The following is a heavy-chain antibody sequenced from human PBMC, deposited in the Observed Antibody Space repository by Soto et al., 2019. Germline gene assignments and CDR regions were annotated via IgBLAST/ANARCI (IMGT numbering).Heavy chain of an antibody. CDR1: GFIVTSYT. CDR2: ISGSSTYI. J-gene: IGHJ6*02. Sequence: EVQLVESGGGLVEPGGSLRLSCAASGFIVTSYTVNWVRQAPGKGLEWVSSISGSSTYIYYADSVKGRFTISRDNAKNSLSLQLNSLRAEDTAVYYCARDRKIAVAGTSNYFYYGLDVWGQGTTVTVSS. D-gene: IGHD6-19*01. CDR3: ARDRKIAVAGTSNYFYYGLDV. V-gene: IGHV3-21*01.